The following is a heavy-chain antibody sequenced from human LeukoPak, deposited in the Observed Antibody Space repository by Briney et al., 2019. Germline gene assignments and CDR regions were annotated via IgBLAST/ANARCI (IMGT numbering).Heavy chain of an antibody. CDR3: ARATDYDFPK. CDR1: GYTFTSYG. V-gene: IGHV1-69*13. D-gene: IGHD3-3*01. J-gene: IGHJ4*02. Sequence: GASVKVSCKASGYTFTSYGISWVRQAPGQGLEWMGGIIPIFGTANYAQKFQGRVTITADESTSTAYMELSSLRSEDTAVYYCARATDYDFPKWGQGTLVTVSS. CDR2: IIPIFGTA.